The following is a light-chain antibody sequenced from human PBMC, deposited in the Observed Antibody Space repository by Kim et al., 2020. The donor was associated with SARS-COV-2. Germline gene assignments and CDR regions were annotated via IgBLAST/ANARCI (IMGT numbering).Light chain of an antibody. CDR2: DAS. CDR1: QSISGW. J-gene: IGKJ1*01. CDR3: QQYESQSKT. V-gene: IGKV1-5*01. Sequence: SASVGDRVTLTCRASQSISGWLAWYQQKPGKAPKLLVYDASSLQSGVPSRFSGSGSGTEFTLTINSLQPDDFATYYCQQYESQSKTFGQGTKVELK.